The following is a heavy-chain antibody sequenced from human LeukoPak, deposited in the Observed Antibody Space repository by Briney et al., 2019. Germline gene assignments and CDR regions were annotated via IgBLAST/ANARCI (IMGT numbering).Heavy chain of an antibody. CDR1: VYTFTGYY. Sequence: GASVKVSCKAFVYTFTGYYIHWVRQVPGQGLEWMGRINPKSGATNYAQKFQGRVTMTRDTSISTPYMELSRLRSDDTAMYYCARAIEVGAMTPFDYWGQGTLVTVS. CDR3: ARAIEVGAMTPFDY. CDR2: INPKSGAT. D-gene: IGHD1-26*01. J-gene: IGHJ4*02. V-gene: IGHV1-2*06.